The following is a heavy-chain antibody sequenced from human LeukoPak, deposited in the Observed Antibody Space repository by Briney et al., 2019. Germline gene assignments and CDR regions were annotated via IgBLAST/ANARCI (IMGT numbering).Heavy chain of an antibody. Sequence: GGSLRLSCAASGFTFSNAWMSWVRQAPGKGLEWVAVISYDGSNKYYADSVKGRFTISRDNSKNTLYLQMNSLRAEDTAVYYCAKDGYYYDSSGYYPFDYWGQGTLVTVSS. J-gene: IGHJ4*02. D-gene: IGHD3-22*01. CDR3: AKDGYYYDSSGYYPFDY. V-gene: IGHV3-30*18. CDR2: ISYDGSNK. CDR1: GFTFSNAW.